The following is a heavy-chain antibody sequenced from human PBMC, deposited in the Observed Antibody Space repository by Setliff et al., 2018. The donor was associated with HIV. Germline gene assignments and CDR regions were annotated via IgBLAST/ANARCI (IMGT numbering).Heavy chain of an antibody. CDR3: ARQDIPTGYYLFDY. CDR2: INPNMGDT. CDR1: GYKFTGHH. Sequence: GASVKVSCKASGYKFTGHHIQWMRQAPGQGLEWMGRINPNMGDTQYAQKFQGRIIMTRDTSINTVYMELSSLTSDDTALYYCARQDIPTGYYLFDYWGQGTQVNVSS. V-gene: IGHV1-2*06. J-gene: IGHJ4*02. D-gene: IGHD3-9*01.